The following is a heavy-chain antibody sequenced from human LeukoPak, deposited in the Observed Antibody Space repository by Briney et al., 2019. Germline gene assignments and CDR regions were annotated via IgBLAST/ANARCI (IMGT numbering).Heavy chain of an antibody. J-gene: IGHJ4*02. V-gene: IGHV4-59*01. D-gene: IGHD3-22*01. Sequence: SETLSLTCTVSGGSISSYYWSWIRQPPGKGLEWIGYIYYSGSTNYNPSLKSRVTISVDTSKNLFSLKLSSVTAADTAVYYCARVIEDSSGYSDYWGQGTLVTVSS. CDR2: IYYSGST. CDR3: ARVIEDSSGYSDY. CDR1: GGSISSYY.